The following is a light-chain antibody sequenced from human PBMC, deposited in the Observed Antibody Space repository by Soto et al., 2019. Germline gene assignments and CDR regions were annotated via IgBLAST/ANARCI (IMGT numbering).Light chain of an antibody. CDR3: QHTYITIS. CDR2: RTS. Sequence: DIQVTQSPSSLSASVGDRVTISCRASQNISTYLHWFQQRPGGAPKLLISRTSNLEIAVPSRFGGSGSGTDFTLTISDLQAEDSASYYCQHTYITISFGGETKVE. V-gene: IGKV1-39*01. CDR1: QNISTY. J-gene: IGKJ4*01.